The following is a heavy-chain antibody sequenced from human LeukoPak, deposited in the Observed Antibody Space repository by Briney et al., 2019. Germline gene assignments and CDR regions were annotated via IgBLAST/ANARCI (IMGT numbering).Heavy chain of an antibody. V-gene: IGHV3-30*18. Sequence: GGSLRLSCAASGFTFSSYGMHWVRQAPGKGLEWVAVISYDGNNKYYADSVKGRFTISRDNFKNTLYLQMNSLRAEDTAVYYCAKDRGGWGQGTLVTVSS. J-gene: IGHJ4*02. CDR1: GFTFSSYG. CDR3: AKDRGG. CDR2: ISYDGNNK. D-gene: IGHD3-16*01.